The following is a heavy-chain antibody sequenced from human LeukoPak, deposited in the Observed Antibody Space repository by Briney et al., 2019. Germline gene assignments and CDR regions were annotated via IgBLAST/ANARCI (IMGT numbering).Heavy chain of an antibody. CDR2: IIPIFGTA. D-gene: IGHD3-10*01. CDR1: GGTFSNYA. CDR3: ASQTTMVRGARYDYGRDI. Sequence: ASVKVSCKASGGTFSNYAISWVRQAPGQGLEWMGRIIPIFGTANYAQKFQGRVTITTDESTSTAYMELSSLRSEDTAVYYCASQTTMVRGARYDYGRDIWGQGTMVTVSS. J-gene: IGHJ3*02. V-gene: IGHV1-69*05.